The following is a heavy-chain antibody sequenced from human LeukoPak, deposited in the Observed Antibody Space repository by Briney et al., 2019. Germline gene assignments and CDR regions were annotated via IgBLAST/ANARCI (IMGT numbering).Heavy chain of an antibody. Sequence: SETLSLTCTVSGGSISSSDYYWGWIRQPPGKGLEWIGSIYGGSTYYNPSLKSRVTISVDTSMNQFSLKLSFVTTADTAVYYCARALGYCSGGSCTRGYNWFDPWDQGTLVTVPS. V-gene: IGHV4-39*01. J-gene: IGHJ5*02. CDR2: IYGGST. CDR3: ARALGYCSGGSCTRGYNWFDP. CDR1: GGSISSSDYY. D-gene: IGHD2-15*01.